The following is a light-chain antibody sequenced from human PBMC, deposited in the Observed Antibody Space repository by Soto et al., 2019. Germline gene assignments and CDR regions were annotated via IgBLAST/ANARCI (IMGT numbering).Light chain of an antibody. J-gene: IGKJ4*01. Sequence: AIQMTQSPSSLSASVGDRVTITCRASQGIRNDLGWYQQRPGKAPKVLIYAASTVQSGVPSRFSGSGYGTDFTLTISSLQPEEFATYYCLQDYDYPLTFGGGTKVEI. CDR2: AAS. CDR1: QGIRND. CDR3: LQDYDYPLT. V-gene: IGKV1-6*01.